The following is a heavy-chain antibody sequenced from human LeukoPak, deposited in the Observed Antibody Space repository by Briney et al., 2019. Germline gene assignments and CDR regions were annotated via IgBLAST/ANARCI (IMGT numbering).Heavy chain of an antibody. V-gene: IGHV3-7*01. CDR2: IKQDGSEK. Sequence: GGSLRLSCAASGFTFSTYWMSWVRQAPGKGREWVANIKQDGSEKHYGDSVRGRFTISRDNTKNSLYLQMNSLRAEDTAFYFCARDTYDSSGYHFYYMDGWGKGTTVTVSS. J-gene: IGHJ6*03. CDR3: ARDTYDSSGYHFYYMDG. D-gene: IGHD3-22*01. CDR1: GFTFSTYW.